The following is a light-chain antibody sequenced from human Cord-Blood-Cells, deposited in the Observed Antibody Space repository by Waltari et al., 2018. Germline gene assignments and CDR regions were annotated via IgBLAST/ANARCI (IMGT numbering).Light chain of an antibody. CDR3: CSYAGSSTYVV. Sequence: QSALTQPASVSGSPGQSITMSCTGTSSDVGSYNLVSWYHQHPGKAPKLMIYEDSKRPSGVCNRFSGSKSGNTASLTISGLQAEDEADYYCCSYAGSSTYVVFGGGTKLTVL. V-gene: IGLV2-23*01. J-gene: IGLJ2*01. CDR1: SSDVGSYNL. CDR2: EDS.